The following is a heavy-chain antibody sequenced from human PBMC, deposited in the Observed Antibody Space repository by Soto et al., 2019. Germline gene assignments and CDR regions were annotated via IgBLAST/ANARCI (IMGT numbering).Heavy chain of an antibody. Sequence: PGGSLRLSCAASGFTFSTYGMHWVRQAPGKGLEWVAVMWYDGTNEKYADSVKGRFTISRDNSKSTLYLQMNSLRAEDTGVYYCARTDCSSSTCPSDLVGATTMDDWGHGTPVTVSS. CDR3: ARTDCSSSTCPSDLVGATTMDD. CDR2: MWYDGTNE. J-gene: IGHJ4*01. D-gene: IGHD2-2*01. V-gene: IGHV3-33*01. CDR1: GFTFSTYG.